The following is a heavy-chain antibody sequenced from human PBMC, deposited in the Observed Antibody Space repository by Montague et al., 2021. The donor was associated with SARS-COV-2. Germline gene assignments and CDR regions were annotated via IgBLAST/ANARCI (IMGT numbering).Heavy chain of an antibody. CDR2: IQASGIT. D-gene: IGHD1-7*01. V-gene: IGHV4-61*02. CDR1: GGSISSASFY. CDR3: ARVPNWNYVPDY. Sequence: PLSLTCTVSGGSISSASFYWTWTRQSAGKGLEWIGRIQASGITNYNPSLKSRVAMSVDTSKNQFSLSLNSVTAADTATYFCARVPNWNYVPDYWGQGTLVTVSS. J-gene: IGHJ4*02.